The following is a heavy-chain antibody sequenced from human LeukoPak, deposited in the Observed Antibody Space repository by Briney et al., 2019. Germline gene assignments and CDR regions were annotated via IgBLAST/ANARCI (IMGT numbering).Heavy chain of an antibody. CDR3: AKVVVVVVAATRKRSDAFDI. CDR2: ISGSGGST. D-gene: IGHD2-15*01. Sequence: ASVKVSCKASGGTFSSYAISWVRQAPGKELEWVSAISGSGGSTYYADSVKGRFTISRDNSKNTLYLQMNSLRAEDTAVYYCAKVVVVVVAATRKRSDAFDIWGQGTMVAVSS. J-gene: IGHJ3*02. CDR1: GGTFSSYA. V-gene: IGHV3-23*01.